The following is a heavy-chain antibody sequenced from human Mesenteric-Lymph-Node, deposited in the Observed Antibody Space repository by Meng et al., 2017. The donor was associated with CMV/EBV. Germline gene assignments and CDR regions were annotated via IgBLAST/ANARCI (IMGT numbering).Heavy chain of an antibody. Sequence: GALKISGAASGFTFSSYSMNWVRQAPGKGLEWVSSISSSSSYIYYADSVKGRFTISRDNAKNSLYLQMNSLRAEDTAVYYCARVLGYCSSTSCYEEGYYYYGMDVWGQGTTVTVSS. D-gene: IGHD2-2*01. J-gene: IGHJ6*02. CDR3: ARVLGYCSSTSCYEEGYYYYGMDV. CDR2: ISSSSSYI. V-gene: IGHV3-21*01. CDR1: GFTFSSYS.